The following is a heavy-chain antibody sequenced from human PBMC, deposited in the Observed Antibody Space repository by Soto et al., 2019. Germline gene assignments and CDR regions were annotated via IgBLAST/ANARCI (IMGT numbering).Heavy chain of an antibody. J-gene: IGHJ5*02. CDR2: IIPIFGTA. CDR3: ARDRPANTDYDSSGYYYSPPRQFDP. CDR1: GGTFSSYA. D-gene: IGHD3-22*01. Sequence: SVKVSCKASGGTFSSYAISWVRQAPGQGXEWMGGIIPIFGTANYAQKFQGRVTITADESTSTAYMELSSLRSEDTAVYYCARDRPANTDYDSSGYYYSPPRQFDPWGQGTLVTVSS. V-gene: IGHV1-69*13.